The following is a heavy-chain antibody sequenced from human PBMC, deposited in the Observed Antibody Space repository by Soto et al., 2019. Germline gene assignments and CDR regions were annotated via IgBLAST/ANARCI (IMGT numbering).Heavy chain of an antibody. CDR3: AKEGGSYLPNPSPLDY. D-gene: IGHD1-26*01. CDR2: ISGSGGST. Sequence: GGSLRLSCAASGFTFSSYAMSWVRQAPGKGLEWVSAISGSGGSTYYADSVKGRFTISRDNSKNKLYLQMNSLRAEDTAVYYCAKEGGSYLPNPSPLDYWGQGTLVTVSS. CDR1: GFTFSSYA. J-gene: IGHJ4*02. V-gene: IGHV3-23*01.